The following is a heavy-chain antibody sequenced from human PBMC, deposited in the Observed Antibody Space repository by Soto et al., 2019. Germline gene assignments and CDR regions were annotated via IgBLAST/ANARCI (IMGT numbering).Heavy chain of an antibody. D-gene: IGHD6-6*01. CDR3: ARGGVAARTFDY. CDR1: GYSISTYW. V-gene: IGHV5-51*01. Sequence: GESLKISCKASGYSISTYWIAWVRQMPGQGLEWMGTIYPDDSDTRYSPSFQGQVSISVDKSISTAYLRWTSLRASDTAMYYCARGGVAARTFDYWGQGTPVTVSS. CDR2: IYPDDSDT. J-gene: IGHJ4*02.